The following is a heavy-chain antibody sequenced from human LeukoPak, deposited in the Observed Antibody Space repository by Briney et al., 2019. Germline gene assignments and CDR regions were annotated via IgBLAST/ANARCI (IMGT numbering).Heavy chain of an antibody. D-gene: IGHD5-18*01. J-gene: IGHJ5*02. CDR3: ARGPYSYGINWFDP. Sequence: SETLSLTCAVYRGSFSGYYWSWIRQPPGKGLGWIGEINHSGSTNYNPSIKSRVTISVDTSKKQFSLKLSSVTAADTAVYYRARGPYSYGINWFDPWGQGTLVTVSS. CDR1: RGSFSGYY. CDR2: INHSGST. V-gene: IGHV4-34*01.